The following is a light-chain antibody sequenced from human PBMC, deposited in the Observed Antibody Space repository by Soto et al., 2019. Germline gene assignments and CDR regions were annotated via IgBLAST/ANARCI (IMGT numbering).Light chain of an antibody. V-gene: IGKV3-20*01. J-gene: IGKJ4*01. CDR1: QSVSSSY. Sequence: EIVLTQSPGTLSFSPGERATLSCRASQSVSSSYLAWYQQKPGQAPRLLIYGASSRATGIPDRFSGSGSGKDFTLTISRLEPEDFAVYSCQQYGISPLTFGGGSKV. CDR3: QQYGISPLT. CDR2: GAS.